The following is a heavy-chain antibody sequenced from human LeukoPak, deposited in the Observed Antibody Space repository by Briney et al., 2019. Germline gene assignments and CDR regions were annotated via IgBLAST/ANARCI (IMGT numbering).Heavy chain of an antibody. Sequence: RGSLRLSCAASGFTFSSYEMNWVRQAPGKGLEWVSYISSSGSTIYYADSVKGRFTISRDNAKNSLYLQMNSLRAEDTAVYYCARISGYYLFDYWGQGTLVTVSS. CDR1: GFTFSSYE. J-gene: IGHJ4*02. CDR2: ISSSGSTI. D-gene: IGHD3-22*01. CDR3: ARISGYYLFDY. V-gene: IGHV3-48*03.